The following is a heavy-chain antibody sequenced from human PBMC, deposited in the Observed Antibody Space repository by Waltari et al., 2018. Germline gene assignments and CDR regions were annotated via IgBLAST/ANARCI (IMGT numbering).Heavy chain of an antibody. CDR3: AKANTYGDGSAAFDY. V-gene: IGHV3-23*01. D-gene: IGHD4-17*01. CDR2: IGGSGGST. CDR1: GFTFRSNA. J-gene: IGHJ4*02. Sequence: EVQLLESGGGLVQPGGSLRPSCAASGFTFRSNAMTWARQAPGKGLGWVSVIGGSGGSTYSADSVKGRFTISRDNSKNTLYLQMNSLRAEDTAVYYCAKANTYGDGSAAFDYWGQGTLVTVSS.